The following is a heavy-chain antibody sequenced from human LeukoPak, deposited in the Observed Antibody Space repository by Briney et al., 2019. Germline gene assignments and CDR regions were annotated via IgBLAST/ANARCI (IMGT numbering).Heavy chain of an antibody. Sequence: GASVKVSYKASGYTFTSYYMHWVRQAPGQGLEWMGIINPSGGSTSYAQKFQGRVTMTRDTSTSAVYMELSSLRSEDTAVYYCAILTTDENEDFDYGGQGTLVTVSS. D-gene: IGHD4-17*01. V-gene: IGHV1-46*01. CDR3: AILTTDENEDFDY. J-gene: IGHJ4*02. CDR2: INPSGGST. CDR1: GYTFTSYY.